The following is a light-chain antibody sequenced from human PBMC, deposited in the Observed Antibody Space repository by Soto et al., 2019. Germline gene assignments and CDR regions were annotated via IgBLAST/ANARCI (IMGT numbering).Light chain of an antibody. V-gene: IGKV3-11*01. CDR1: QSVSSY. CDR3: QQSYSTPIT. CDR2: DAS. Sequence: EIVLTQFPATLSLSPGERATLSCRASQSVSSYLAWYQQKPGQAPRLLIYDASNRATGIPARFSGSGSGTDFTLTISSLQPEDFATYYCQQSYSTPITFGQGTRLEI. J-gene: IGKJ5*01.